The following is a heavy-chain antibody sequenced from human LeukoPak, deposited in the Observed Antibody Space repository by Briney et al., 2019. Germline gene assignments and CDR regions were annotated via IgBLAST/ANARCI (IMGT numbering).Heavy chain of an antibody. D-gene: IGHD3-10*01. J-gene: IGHJ4*02. V-gene: IGHV3-15*01. Sequence: PGGSLRLSCAASGFTFTSAWMTWVRQASGKGLEWVGRIKSEADGGTSDYATAVKGRFIISRNDSDNTLYLQMNSLKTEDTAMYYCCTPSGATALSPSFGLWGQGTLVTVSS. CDR1: GFTFTSAW. CDR2: IKSEADGGTS. CDR3: CTPSGATALSPSFGL.